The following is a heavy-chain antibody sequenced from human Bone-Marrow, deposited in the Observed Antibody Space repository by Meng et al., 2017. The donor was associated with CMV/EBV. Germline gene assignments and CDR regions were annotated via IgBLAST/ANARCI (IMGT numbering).Heavy chain of an antibody. CDR3: AREMIGYCSSTSCYHYYYYGMYV. D-gene: IGHD2-2*01. Sequence: GESLKISCAASGFTFSSYAMHWVRQAPGKGLEWVAVISYDGSNKYYADSVKGRFTISRDNSKNTLYLQMNSLRAEDTAVYYCAREMIGYCSSTSCYHYYYYGMYVWGQGTTVTVSS. CDR1: GFTFSSYA. J-gene: IGHJ6*02. V-gene: IGHV3-30-3*01. CDR2: ISYDGSNK.